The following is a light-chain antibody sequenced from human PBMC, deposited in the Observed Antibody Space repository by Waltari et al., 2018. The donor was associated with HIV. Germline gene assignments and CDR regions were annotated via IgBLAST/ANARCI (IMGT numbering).Light chain of an antibody. Sequence: QSALTQPASVSGSPGQSITISCTGTSSDVGGYNYVSWYQQHPGKAPKLMIYDVSNRPSGVSNRFSGSKSGNTASLTISGLQAEDEADYYCSSYTSSSTVFGTGTKVTVL. CDR2: DVS. V-gene: IGLV2-14*03. J-gene: IGLJ1*01. CDR3: SSYTSSSTV. CDR1: SSDVGGYNY.